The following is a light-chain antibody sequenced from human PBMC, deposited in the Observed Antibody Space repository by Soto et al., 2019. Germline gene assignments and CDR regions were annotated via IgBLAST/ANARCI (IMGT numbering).Light chain of an antibody. CDR2: KAS. CDR3: QQYSTMAT. Sequence: DIQMTQSPSTLSASVGDRVTITCRASQSISSWVACYQQKPGKAPKLLIYKASSLESGVPSRFSGSGSGTEFTLTISSLQPDDFATYYCQQYSTMATFGQGTKVDIK. J-gene: IGKJ1*01. V-gene: IGKV1-5*03. CDR1: QSISSW.